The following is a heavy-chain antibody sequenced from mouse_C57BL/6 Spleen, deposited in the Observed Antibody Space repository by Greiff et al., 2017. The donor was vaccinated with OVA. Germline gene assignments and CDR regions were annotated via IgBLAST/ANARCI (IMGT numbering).Heavy chain of an antibody. CDR2: IWSDGRT. CDR3: ARLYSNYEIYAMDY. Sequence: QVQLKESGPGLVAPSQSLSITCTVSGFSLTSYGVHWVRQPPGKGLEWLVVIWSDGRTTYNSALKSRLSISKDNSKSQVFIKMNSLQTDDTSRYYCARLYSNYEIYAMDYWGQGTSVTVSS. V-gene: IGHV2-6*03. J-gene: IGHJ4*01. D-gene: IGHD2-5*01. CDR1: GFSLTSYG.